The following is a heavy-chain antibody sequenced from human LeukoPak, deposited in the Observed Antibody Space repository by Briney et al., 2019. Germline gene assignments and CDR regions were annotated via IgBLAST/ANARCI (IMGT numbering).Heavy chain of an antibody. CDR1: GFTFSSYA. D-gene: IGHD1-26*01. V-gene: IGHV3-23*01. Sequence: PGGSLRLSCAASGFTFSSYAMGWVRQAPGQGLEWVSSISGSASTTYYADSVKGRFTISRDNSKNTLYLQMNSLRAEDTAVYYCAKERIVGAIVDYWGQGTLVTVSS. J-gene: IGHJ4*02. CDR3: AKERIVGAIVDY. CDR2: ISGSASTT.